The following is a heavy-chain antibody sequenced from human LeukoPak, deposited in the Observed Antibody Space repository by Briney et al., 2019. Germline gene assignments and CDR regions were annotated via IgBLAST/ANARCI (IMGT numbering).Heavy chain of an antibody. D-gene: IGHD6-19*01. CDR3: AKDRVAVAGPFDY. CDR2: ISGSGGGT. CDR1: GFTFSSYA. Sequence: GGSLILSCAASGFTFSSYAMSWVRQAPGKGLEWVSAISGSGGGTYYADSVKGRFTISRDNSKNTLYLQMNSLRAEDTAVYYCAKDRVAVAGPFDYWGQGTLVTVSS. V-gene: IGHV3-23*01. J-gene: IGHJ4*02.